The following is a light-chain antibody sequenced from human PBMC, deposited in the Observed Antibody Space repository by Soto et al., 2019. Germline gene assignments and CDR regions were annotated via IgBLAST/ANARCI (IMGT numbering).Light chain of an antibody. Sequence: DLQMTQSPSSLSASVGDRVTITCRASQDISTYLAWFQQKPGKAPKSLIFGASSLQSGVPSRFSGSGSGTDFTLTINSLQPEDLATYYCQQYSTYPLTFGGGTKVEIK. CDR3: QQYSTYPLT. J-gene: IGKJ4*01. CDR1: QDISTY. V-gene: IGKV1-16*01. CDR2: GAS.